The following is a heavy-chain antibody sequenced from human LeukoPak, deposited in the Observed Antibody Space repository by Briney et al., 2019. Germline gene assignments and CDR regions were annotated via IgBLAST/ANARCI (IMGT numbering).Heavy chain of an antibody. Sequence: GRSLRLSCAVSALIFSSYSMTWVSHPPGKGMEWVSCISASGGSTFYAASVGGRFTVPRDKRRHTLCRQGDCLGAADPAVSFCAIEQRPSPVMGAFDIGGQGTMVTVS. V-gene: IGHV3-23*01. CDR3: AIEQRPSPVMGAFDI. CDR1: ALIFSSYS. J-gene: IGHJ3*02. D-gene: IGHD2-8*01. CDR2: ISASGGST.